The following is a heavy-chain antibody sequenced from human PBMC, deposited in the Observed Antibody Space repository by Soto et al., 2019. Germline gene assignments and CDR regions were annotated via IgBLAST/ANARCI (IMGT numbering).Heavy chain of an antibody. CDR2: TSYDGGDT. Sequence: QVQLVESGGGVVQPGRSLRLSCAGSGFRFSSYGMHWVRQAPGKGLEWVAVTSYDGGDTHYADSVEGRFTISRDNSKNTLYLQMDSLRADDTAVYYCAKVLSTLGRNCLDSWGQGTLVTVSS. CDR1: GFRFSSYG. D-gene: IGHD2-2*01. J-gene: IGHJ4*02. CDR3: AKVLSTLGRNCLDS. V-gene: IGHV3-30*18.